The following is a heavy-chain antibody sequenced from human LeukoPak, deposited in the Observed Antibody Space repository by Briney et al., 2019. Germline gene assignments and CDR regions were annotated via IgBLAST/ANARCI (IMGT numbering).Heavy chain of an antibody. CDR3: AKESGFLYGSGSYRGYDFDY. Sequence: GGSLRLSCAASGFTFSSYAMSLVRQAPGKGLEWVSAISGSGGSTYYADSVKGRFTISRDNSKNTLYLQMNSLRAEDTAVYYCAKESGFLYGSGSYRGYDFDYWGQGTLVTVSS. D-gene: IGHD3-10*01. J-gene: IGHJ4*02. CDR2: ISGSGGST. V-gene: IGHV3-23*01. CDR1: GFTFSSYA.